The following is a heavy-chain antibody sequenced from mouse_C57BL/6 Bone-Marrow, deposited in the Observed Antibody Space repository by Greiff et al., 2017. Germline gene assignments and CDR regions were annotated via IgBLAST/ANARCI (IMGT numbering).Heavy chain of an antibody. D-gene: IGHD1-1*01. CDR1: GYTFTDYY. V-gene: IGHV1-76*01. Sequence: QVQLQQSGAELVRPGASVKLSCKASGYTFTDYYINWVKQRPGQGLEWIARIYPGSGNTYYNEKFKGKATLTAEKSSSTAYMQLSSLTSEDSAVYFCARSYYGSRGYFDVWGTGTTVTVSS. J-gene: IGHJ1*03. CDR2: IYPGSGNT. CDR3: ARSYYGSRGYFDV.